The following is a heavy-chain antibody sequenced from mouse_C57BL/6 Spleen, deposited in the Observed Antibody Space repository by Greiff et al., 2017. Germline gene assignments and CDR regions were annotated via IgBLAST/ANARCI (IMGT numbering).Heavy chain of an antibody. Sequence: QVQLQQSGPELVKPGASVKISCKASGYAFSSSWMNWVKQRPGQGLEWIGRIYPGDGDTNYNGKFKGKATLTADKSSSTAYMQLSSLTSEDAAVYFGARSPSYVYDGGWYFDVWGTGTTVTVSS. V-gene: IGHV1-82*01. J-gene: IGHJ1*03. CDR1: GYAFSSSW. CDR3: ARSPSYVYDGGWYFDV. D-gene: IGHD2-2*01. CDR2: IYPGDGDT.